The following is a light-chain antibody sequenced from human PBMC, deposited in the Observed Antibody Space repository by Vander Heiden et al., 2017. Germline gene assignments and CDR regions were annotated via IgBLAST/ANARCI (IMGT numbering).Light chain of an antibody. Sequence: SSELTHDPAASVALGQTVRITCQGDSLRSYYASWYQQKPGQAPVLVIYGKNNRPSGIPDLFSGSSSGNTASLTITGAQAEDEADYYCNSRDSSGNHPFGGGTKLTVL. CDR3: NSRDSSGNHP. CDR2: GKN. CDR1: SLRSYY. V-gene: IGLV3-19*01. J-gene: IGLJ2*01.